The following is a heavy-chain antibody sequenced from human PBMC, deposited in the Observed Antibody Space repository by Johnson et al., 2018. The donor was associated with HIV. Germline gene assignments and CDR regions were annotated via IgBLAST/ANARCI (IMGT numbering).Heavy chain of an antibody. D-gene: IGHD3-16*01. J-gene: IGHJ3*02. CDR2: IKSKTAGGTI. Sequence: VQLVESGGGLVKPGGSLRLSCAASGFSFSNAWMSWVRQAPGKGLEWIGRIKSKTAGGTIEYAAPVKGRFTISRDDSKDTLYLQMNSLKIEDTAVYYCATDHPTAPLFIMNAFDIWGQGTEVTVSS. CDR1: GFSFSNAW. V-gene: IGHV3-15*01. CDR3: ATDHPTAPLFIMNAFDI.